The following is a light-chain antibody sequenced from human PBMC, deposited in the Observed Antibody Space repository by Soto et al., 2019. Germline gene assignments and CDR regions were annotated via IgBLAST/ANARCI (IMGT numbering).Light chain of an antibody. CDR1: QSVSSSY. J-gene: IGKJ1*01. V-gene: IGKV3-20*01. CDR2: GAS. CDR3: QQYGSSPPT. Sequence: EIVLTQSRCTLSLSPGERAILSCRANQSVSSSYLAWYQQKPGQAPRLLIYGASSRATGIPDRFSGSGSGTDLTLTISRLEPEDFAVYYGQQYGSSPPTFGQGTKVEIK.